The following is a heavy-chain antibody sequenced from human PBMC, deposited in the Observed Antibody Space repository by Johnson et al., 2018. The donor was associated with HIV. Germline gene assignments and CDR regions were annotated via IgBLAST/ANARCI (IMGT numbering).Heavy chain of an antibody. D-gene: IGHD1-7*01. Sequence: QVQLVESGGGLVKPGGSLRLSCAASGFNFSDYYMSWIRQAPGKGLEWVSGISWNSGSIGYADSVKGRFTISRDNSKNTLYLQMNSLRAEDTAVYYCARDRAWNYEGAFDIWGQGTMVTVSS. CDR1: GFNFSDYY. V-gene: IGHV3-11*01. CDR3: ARDRAWNYEGAFDI. J-gene: IGHJ3*02. CDR2: ISWNSGSI.